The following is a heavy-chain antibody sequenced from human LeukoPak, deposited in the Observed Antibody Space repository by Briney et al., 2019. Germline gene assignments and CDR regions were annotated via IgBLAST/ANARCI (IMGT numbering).Heavy chain of an antibody. Sequence: PGGSLRLSCAASGFTFSSYGMSWVRQAPGKGLEWVSAISGSGGSTYYADSVKGRFTISRDNSKNTLYLQMNSPRAEDTAVYYCAKDRGSGSYPDWFDPWGQGNLVTVSS. CDR1: GFTFSSYG. V-gene: IGHV3-23*01. D-gene: IGHD1-26*01. CDR3: AKDRGSGSYPDWFDP. CDR2: ISGSGGST. J-gene: IGHJ5*02.